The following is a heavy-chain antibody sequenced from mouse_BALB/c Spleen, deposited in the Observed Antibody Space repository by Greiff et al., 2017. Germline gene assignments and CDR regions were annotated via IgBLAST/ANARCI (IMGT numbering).Heavy chain of an antibody. Sequence: EVQVVESGPGLVKPSQSLSLTCSVTGYSITSGYYWNWIRQFPGNKLEWMGYISYDGSNNYNPSLKNRISITRDTSKNQFFLKLNSVTTEDTATYYCARGDYGSSYGFAYWGQGTLVTVSA. D-gene: IGHD1-1*01. V-gene: IGHV3-6*02. J-gene: IGHJ3*01. CDR3: ARGDYGSSYGFAY. CDR2: ISYDGSN. CDR1: GYSITSGYY.